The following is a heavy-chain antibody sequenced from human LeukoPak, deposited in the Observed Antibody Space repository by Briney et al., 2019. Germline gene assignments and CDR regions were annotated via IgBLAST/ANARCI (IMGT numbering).Heavy chain of an antibody. CDR1: GYTLTELS. D-gene: IGHD4-17*01. Sequence: ASVKVSCKVSGYTLTELSMHWVRQAPGKGLERMGGFDPEDGETIYAQKFQGRVTMTEDTSTDTAYMELSSLRSEDTAVYYCATALTTVTTFDYWGQGTLVTVSS. J-gene: IGHJ4*02. V-gene: IGHV1-24*01. CDR2: FDPEDGET. CDR3: ATALTTVTTFDY.